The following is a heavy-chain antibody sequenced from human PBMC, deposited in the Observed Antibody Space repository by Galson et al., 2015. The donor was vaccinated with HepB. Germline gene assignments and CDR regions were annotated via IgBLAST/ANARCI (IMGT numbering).Heavy chain of an antibody. CDR1: GFTFSSYA. J-gene: IGHJ6*02. D-gene: IGHD5-12*01. Sequence: SLRLSCAASGFTFSSYAMHWVRQAPGKGLEWVAVISYDGSNKYYADSVKGRFTISRDNSKNTLYLQMNSLRAEDTAVYYCARQFGYDFQGYYYYYGMDVWGQGTTVTVSS. CDR2: ISYDGSNK. CDR3: ARQFGYDFQGYYYYYGMDV. V-gene: IGHV3-30-3*01.